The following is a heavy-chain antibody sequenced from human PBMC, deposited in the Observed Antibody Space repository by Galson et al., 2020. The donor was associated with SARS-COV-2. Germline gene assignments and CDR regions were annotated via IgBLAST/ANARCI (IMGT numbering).Heavy chain of an antibody. CDR1: GYTLTELS. D-gene: IGHD6-19*01. V-gene: IGHV1-24*01. CDR3: ATGPGIAVAGTGTWFDP. J-gene: IGHJ5*02. CDR2: FDPEVGET. Sequence: GESLKISCKVSGYTLTELSMHWVRQAPGKGLEWMGGFDPEVGETIYAQKFQGRVTMTEDTSTDTAYMELSSLRSEDTAVYYCATGPGIAVAGTGTWFDPGGQGTLVTVSS.